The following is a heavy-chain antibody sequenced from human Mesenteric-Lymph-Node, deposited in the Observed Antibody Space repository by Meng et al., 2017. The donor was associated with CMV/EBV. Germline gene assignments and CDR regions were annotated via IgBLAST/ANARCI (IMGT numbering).Heavy chain of an antibody. J-gene: IGHJ5*02. CDR2: IYYSGST. Sequence: SETLSLTCTVSGGSISSSSYYWGWIRQPPGKGLEWIGSIYYSGSTYYNPSLKSRVTISVDTSKNQFSLKLSSVTAADTAVYYCVKDSYSSSLGDWFDPWGQGTLVTVSS. CDR1: GGSISSSSYY. D-gene: IGHD3-16*01. CDR3: VKDSYSSSLGDWFDP. V-gene: IGHV4-39*07.